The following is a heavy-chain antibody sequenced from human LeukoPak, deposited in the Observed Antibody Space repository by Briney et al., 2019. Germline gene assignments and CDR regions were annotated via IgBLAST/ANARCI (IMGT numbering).Heavy chain of an antibody. CDR2: IYSGGST. CDR3: ARSPHILTGENFDY. CDR1: GFTVSSNY. V-gene: IGHV3-53*01. Sequence: GGSLRLSCAASGFTVSSNYMSWVRQAPGKGLEWVSVIYSGGSTYYADSVKGRFTISRDNSKNTLYLQMNSLRAEDTAVYYCARSPHILTGENFDYWGQGTPVTVSS. J-gene: IGHJ4*02. D-gene: IGHD3-9*01.